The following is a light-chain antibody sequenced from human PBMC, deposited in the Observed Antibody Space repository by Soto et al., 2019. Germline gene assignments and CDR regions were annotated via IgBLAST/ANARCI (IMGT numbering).Light chain of an antibody. CDR2: AAS. V-gene: IGKV1-39*01. J-gene: IGKJ4*01. Sequence: DIQTTQSPSSLSASVGERVSITCRASQSINNYLNWYQQKPGKAPKLLIYAASSLQSGVPSRFSGSGSGTDFTLTISSLQPGDFATYYCQQSNRAGTFGGGTKVDI. CDR1: QSINNY. CDR3: QQSNRAGT.